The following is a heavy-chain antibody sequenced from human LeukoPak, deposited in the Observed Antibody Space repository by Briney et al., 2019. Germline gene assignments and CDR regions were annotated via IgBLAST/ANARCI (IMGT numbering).Heavy chain of an antibody. V-gene: IGHV3-23*01. CDR3: AKDRQGFGFGEQLDYYYMDV. CDR1: EFTFSGYA. D-gene: IGHD3-10*01. Sequence: GGSLRLSCVASEFTFSGYAMSWVRQVPGKGLEWVSVISGSGGSTYYADSVKGRFTISRDNSKNTLYLQINSLRAEDTAVYYCAKDRQGFGFGEQLDYYYMDVWGKETTVTVSS. CDR2: ISGSGGST. J-gene: IGHJ6*03.